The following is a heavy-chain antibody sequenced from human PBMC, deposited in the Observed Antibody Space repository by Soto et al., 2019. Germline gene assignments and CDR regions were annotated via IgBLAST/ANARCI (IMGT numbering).Heavy chain of an antibody. J-gene: IGHJ4*02. CDR1: GFTFSSYD. V-gene: IGHV3-23*01. CDR3: VKSLYNDNGGPNDH. Sequence: EVQLLESGGGLVQPGGSLRLSCVGSGFTFSSYDMTWVRQAPGKGLEWVSSFSFYGRRDNTYYADSVKGRFTISRDNSRNAVYLQMDNRRGEDTAVYYCVKSLYNDNGGPNDHWGQRTLVTVSS. CDR2: FSFYGRRDNT. D-gene: IGHD1-1*01.